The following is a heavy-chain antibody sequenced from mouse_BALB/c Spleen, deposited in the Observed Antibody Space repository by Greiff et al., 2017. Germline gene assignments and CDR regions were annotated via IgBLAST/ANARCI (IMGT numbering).Heavy chain of an antibody. V-gene: IGHV1-87*01. J-gene: IGHJ3*01. CDR3: ARREGLTGFAY. CDR1: GYTFTSYW. D-gene: IGHD1-3*01. Sequence: QVQLKQSGAELARPGASVKLSCKASGYTFTSYWMQWVKQRPGQGLEWIGAIYPGDGDTRYTQKFKGKATLTADKSSSTAYMQLSSLASEDSAVYYCARREGLTGFAYWGQGTLVTVSA. CDR2: IYPGDGDT.